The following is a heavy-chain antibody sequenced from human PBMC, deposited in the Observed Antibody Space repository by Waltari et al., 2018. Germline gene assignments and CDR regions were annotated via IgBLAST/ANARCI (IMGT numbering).Heavy chain of an antibody. Sequence: QVQLQESGPGLVKPSETLSLTCIVSNGSIASSGYYWGWIRQPPGKGLEWIGNIYYTGSTYYTPSLKGRVAMSVDTSKNHFSLTLSFVTAADTAVYYCARRIATQRDSFDYWGQGIPVTVSS. J-gene: IGHJ4*02. CDR2: IYYTGST. D-gene: IGHD6-6*01. CDR1: NGSIASSGYY. CDR3: ARRIATQRDSFDY. V-gene: IGHV4-39*01.